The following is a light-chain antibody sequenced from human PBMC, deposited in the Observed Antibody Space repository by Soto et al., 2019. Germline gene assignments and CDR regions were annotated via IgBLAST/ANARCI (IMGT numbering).Light chain of an antibody. J-gene: IGLJ1*01. CDR3: CSYAGTSSYV. CDR2: EVT. V-gene: IGLV2-23*02. CDR1: SSDVGNYNL. Sequence: QSALTQPASVSGSPGQSITISCTGTSSDVGNYNLVSWYQQHPAKAPKLLIYEVTKRPSGVSNRFSGSKSGHTASLTISGLQAEDEADYFCCSYAGTSSYVFGTGTKVTVL.